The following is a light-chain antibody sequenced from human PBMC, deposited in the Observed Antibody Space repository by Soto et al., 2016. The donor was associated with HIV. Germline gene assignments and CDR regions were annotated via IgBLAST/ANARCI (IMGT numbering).Light chain of an antibody. CDR1: NIGSKS. J-gene: IGLJ2*01. CDR3: LVWDISSDPL. CDR2: DDT. V-gene: IGLV3-21*01. Sequence: SYELTQPPSVSVAPGKTASITCGGNNIGSKSVHWYQQKPGQAPVLVVYDDTDRPSGIPERFSGSNSGNTATLTINRVEAGDEADYYCLVWDISSDPLFGGGTRLTVL.